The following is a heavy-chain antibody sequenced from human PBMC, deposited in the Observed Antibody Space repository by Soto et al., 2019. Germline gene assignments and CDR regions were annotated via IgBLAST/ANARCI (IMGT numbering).Heavy chain of an antibody. D-gene: IGHD3-16*01. V-gene: IGHV3-9*01. CDR3: AKDMKWGRMTTFDYFDS. Sequence: ALRLSCVASGCTGVDYAMRWVRQAPGEGLEWVSGISANGDNVDYADSVKGRFTVSRDNAKNSLFLQMNSLRPEDTALYYCAKDMKWGRMTTFDYFDSCGQGTLGTVYS. CDR1: GCTGVDYA. CDR2: ISANGDNV. J-gene: IGHJ4*02.